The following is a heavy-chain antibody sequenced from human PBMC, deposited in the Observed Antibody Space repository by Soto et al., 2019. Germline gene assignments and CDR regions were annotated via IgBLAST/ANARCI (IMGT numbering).Heavy chain of an antibody. V-gene: IGHV1-18*01. J-gene: IGHJ3*01. Sequence: QLQLVQSGAEVKKPGASVKVSCKASGYTFTSFSWVRQAPGQGLEWMGWISAYNGNTNYAQKLQGRVTMTTDTSTSTAYMELRSLRSDDTAVYYCASETCVNAFEVWGQGTMVTVSS. CDR1: GYTFTS. CDR2: ISAYNGNT. CDR3: ASETCVNAFEV.